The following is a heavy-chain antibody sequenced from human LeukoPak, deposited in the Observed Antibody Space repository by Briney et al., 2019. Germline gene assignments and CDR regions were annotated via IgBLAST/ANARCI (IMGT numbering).Heavy chain of an antibody. D-gene: IGHD2-8*01. CDR1: GYTFTGSY. CDR2: INPNSGGT. V-gene: IGHV1-2*02. CDR3: ARVAYCTKGVCINFDL. J-gene: IGHJ4*02. Sequence: ASVKVSCKASGYTFTGSYIRWMRQAPGQGLEWMGWINPNSGGTKYAQKFQGRVTVTRDTSTSTAYMELSGLRADDTAVYYCARVAYCTKGVCINFDLWGQGTLVTVSS.